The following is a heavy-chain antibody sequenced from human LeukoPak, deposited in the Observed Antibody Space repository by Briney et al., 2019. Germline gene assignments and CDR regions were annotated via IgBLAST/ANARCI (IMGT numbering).Heavy chain of an antibody. D-gene: IGHD2-15*01. CDR2: MDPKSGKA. CDR3: ARGEEGAASGTCYFDH. CDR1: GYTFTSHD. V-gene: IGHV1-8*01. Sequence: GSVKVSCKASGYTFTSHDIIWVRQATGQGLERMGWMDPKSGKAGYEQKFQGRVTMTRDTSITTAYMELTNLRSEDTAMYYCARGEEGAASGTCYFDHWAQGTLVTVSS. J-gene: IGHJ4*02.